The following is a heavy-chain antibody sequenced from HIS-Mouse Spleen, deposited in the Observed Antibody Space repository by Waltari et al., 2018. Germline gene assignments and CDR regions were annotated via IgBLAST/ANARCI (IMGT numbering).Heavy chain of an antibody. D-gene: IGHD6-13*01. CDR2: IYYSGGT. Sequence: QLQLQESGPGLVKPSATLSLTGTVPGGSLTSSRSCWGGSRQPPGKGLEWVGSIYYSGGTYYNPSLKSRVTISVDTSKNQFSLKLSSVTAADTAVYYCAREIPYSSSWYDWYFDLWGRGTLVTVSS. CDR3: AREIPYSSSWYDWYFDL. V-gene: IGHV4-39*07. J-gene: IGHJ2*01. CDR1: GGSLTSSRSC.